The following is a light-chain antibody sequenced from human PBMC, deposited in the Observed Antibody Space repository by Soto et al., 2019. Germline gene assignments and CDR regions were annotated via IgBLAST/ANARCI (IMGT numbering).Light chain of an antibody. CDR2: AAS. J-gene: IGKJ5*01. CDR1: QRAPSTN. CDR3: QQHNDYLIT. V-gene: IGKV3-15*01. Sequence: TVLTQYPGTLSLSHGERVTLSCMNSQRAPSTNLAWYQQKPGQAPRLLIYAASTRATGIPARFSGSGSGREFTLTNTSLQSEDFAVYYCQQHNDYLITFGQGTRLEI.